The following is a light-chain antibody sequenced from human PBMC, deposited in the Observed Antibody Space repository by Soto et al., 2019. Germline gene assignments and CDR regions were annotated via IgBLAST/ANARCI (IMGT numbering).Light chain of an antibody. CDR3: SSYPSRSTLVV. CDR2: EVS. J-gene: IGLJ2*01. CDR1: SSDVGGYNY. V-gene: IGLV2-14*01. Sequence: QSALTQPASVSGSPGQSITISFTGTSSDVGGYNYVSWYQQHPGKAPKLMIYEVSNRPSGVSNRFSGSKSGNTASLTISGLQAEDEADYYCSSYPSRSTLVVFGVGTKVTVL.